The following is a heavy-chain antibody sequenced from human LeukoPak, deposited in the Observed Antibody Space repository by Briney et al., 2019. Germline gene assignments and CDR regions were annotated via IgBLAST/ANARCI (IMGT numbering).Heavy chain of an antibody. V-gene: IGHV4-59*12. CDR2: VYYSGKT. CDR1: GGSITTYY. D-gene: IGHD2-2*01. J-gene: IGHJ4*02. CDR3: ARERYLSRLGYCSSTSCYYYFDY. Sequence: SETLSLTCTVSGGSITTYYWSWIRQPPGKGLEWIGYVYYSGKTKYKPSLNSRVTISVDTSKNQFSLKLSSVTAADTAVYYCARERYLSRLGYCSSTSCYYYFDYWGQGTLVTVSS.